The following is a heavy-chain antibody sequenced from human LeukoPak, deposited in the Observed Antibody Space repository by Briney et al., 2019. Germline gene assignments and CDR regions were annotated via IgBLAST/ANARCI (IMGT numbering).Heavy chain of an antibody. D-gene: IGHD1-26*01. V-gene: IGHV4-34*01. Sequence: SETLSLTCAVYGGSFSGYYWSWIRQPPGKGLEWIGEINHSGSTNYNPSLKSRVTISVDTSKNQFSLKLSSVTAADTAVYYCAREGARWEPSFSAFDIWSQGTMVTVSS. J-gene: IGHJ3*02. CDR2: INHSGST. CDR3: AREGARWEPSFSAFDI. CDR1: GGSFSGYY.